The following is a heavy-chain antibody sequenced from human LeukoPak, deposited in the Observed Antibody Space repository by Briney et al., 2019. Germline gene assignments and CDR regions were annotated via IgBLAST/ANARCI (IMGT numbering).Heavy chain of an antibody. CDR1: GFTFSSYA. D-gene: IGHD6-19*01. J-gene: IGHJ4*02. CDR3: AKGSGSIAVDNLSVY. CDR2: ISGSGGST. V-gene: IGHV3-23*01. Sequence: GGSLGLSCAASGFTFSSYAMSWVRQAPGKGLEWVSVISGSGGSTYYADSVKGRFTISRDNSKNTLFLQMNSLRAEDTAIYYCAKGSGSIAVDNLSVYWGPGTLVTVSS.